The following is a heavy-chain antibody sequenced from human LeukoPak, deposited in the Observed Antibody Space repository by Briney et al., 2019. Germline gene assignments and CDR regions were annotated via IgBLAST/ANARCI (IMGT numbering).Heavy chain of an antibody. CDR3: ARQQRSRGFLVFEY. J-gene: IGHJ4*02. V-gene: IGHV4-39*01. D-gene: IGHD6-13*01. Sequence: PSETLSLTCTVSGGSISSSSYYWGWIRQPPGKGLEWIGSIYYSGSTYYNPSLKSRVTISVDTSKNQFSRKLSSVTAADTAVYYCARQQRSRGFLVFEYWGQGTLVTVSS. CDR2: IYYSGST. CDR1: GGSISSSSYY.